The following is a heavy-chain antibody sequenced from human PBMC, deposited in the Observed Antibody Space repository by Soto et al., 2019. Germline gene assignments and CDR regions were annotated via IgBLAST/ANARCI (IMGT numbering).Heavy chain of an antibody. CDR3: AKDRRPNYYYGMDV. CDR1: GFTFSSYG. D-gene: IGHD6-25*01. J-gene: IGHJ6*02. CDR2: LSFDGSNK. V-gene: IGHV3-30*18. Sequence: QVQLVESGGGVVQPGRSLRLSCAASGFTFSSYGMHWVRQAPGKGLEWVAVLSFDGSNKYYADSVKGRFTISRDNSKSPLYLQMNSLRAEDTAVYYCAKDRRPNYYYGMDVWGQGTTVTVSS.